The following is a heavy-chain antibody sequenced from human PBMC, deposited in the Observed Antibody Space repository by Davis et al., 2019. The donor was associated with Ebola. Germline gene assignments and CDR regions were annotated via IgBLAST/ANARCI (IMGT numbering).Heavy chain of an antibody. J-gene: IGHJ6*02. CDR1: GYTFTSYA. CDR3: ARLTYYDFWSGYYYGMDV. Sequence: AASVKVSCKASGYTFTSYAMHWVRQAPGQRLEWMGWINAGNGNTNYAQKLQGRVTMTTDTSTSTAYMELRSLRSDDTAVYYCARLTYYDFWSGYYYGMDVWGQGTTVTVSS. V-gene: IGHV1-3*01. CDR2: INAGNGNT. D-gene: IGHD3-3*01.